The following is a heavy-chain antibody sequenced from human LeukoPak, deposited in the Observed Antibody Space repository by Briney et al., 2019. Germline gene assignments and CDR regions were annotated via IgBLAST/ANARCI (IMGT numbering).Heavy chain of an antibody. CDR2: IYPDDSDT. CDR1: GYTFSSHW. V-gene: IGHV5-51*01. Sequence: GESLKISCKGSGYTFSSHWIAWVRQMPGKGLDWMGIIYPDDSDTRYSPSFQGQVTISADKSISTAYLQWGSLKASDTATYYCAIIYANSRAFDYWGQGTLVTVSS. J-gene: IGHJ4*02. D-gene: IGHD4-23*01. CDR3: AIIYANSRAFDY.